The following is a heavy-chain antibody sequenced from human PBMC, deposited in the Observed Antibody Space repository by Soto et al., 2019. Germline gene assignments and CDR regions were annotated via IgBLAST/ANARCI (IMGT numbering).Heavy chain of an antibody. V-gene: IGHV5-51*01. D-gene: IGHD6-19*01. CDR2: IYPADSDT. Sequence: GGSLKISCKGSGYSFTSQWIGWVRQMPGKGLEWMGIIYPADSDTRYSPSFQGQVTISADKSISTAYLQWSSLKASDTAMYYCARVQYSSGWYYDYWGQGTLVTVSS. J-gene: IGHJ4*02. CDR3: ARVQYSSGWYYDY. CDR1: GYSFTSQW.